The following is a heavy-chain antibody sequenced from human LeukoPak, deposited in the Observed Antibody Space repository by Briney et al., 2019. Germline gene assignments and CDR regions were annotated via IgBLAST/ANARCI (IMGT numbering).Heavy chain of an antibody. Sequence: MSSETLFLTCTVSGGSISSSSYYWGWIRQPPGKGLEWIGYIYYSGSTNYNPSLKSRVTISVDTSKNQFSLKLSSVTAADTAMYYCARGRSSFNIWGQGTMVTVSS. D-gene: IGHD6-19*01. J-gene: IGHJ3*02. V-gene: IGHV4-61*05. CDR1: GGSISSSSYY. CDR3: ARGRSSFNI. CDR2: IYYSGST.